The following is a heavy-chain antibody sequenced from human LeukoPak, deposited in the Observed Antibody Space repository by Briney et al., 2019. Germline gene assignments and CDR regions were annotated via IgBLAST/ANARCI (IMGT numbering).Heavy chain of an antibody. CDR1: GGTFSSYA. D-gene: IGHD5-24*01. Sequence: ASVKVSCKASGGTFSSYAISWVRQAPGQGLEWMGGIIPIFGTANYAQKFQGRVTITADESTSTAYMELSSLRSEDTAVYYCARDREMATISCFDYWGQGTPVTVSS. CDR2: IIPIFGTA. J-gene: IGHJ4*02. V-gene: IGHV1-69*01. CDR3: ARDREMATISCFDY.